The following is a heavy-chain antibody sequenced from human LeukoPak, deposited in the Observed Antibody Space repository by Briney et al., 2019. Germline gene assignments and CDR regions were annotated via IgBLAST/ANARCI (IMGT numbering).Heavy chain of an antibody. CDR1: GYTFTSYG. CDR3: ARGDLVVVVGTVNFDY. CDR2: ISAYNGNT. D-gene: IGHD2-15*01. V-gene: IGHV1-18*01. Sequence: ASVKASCKASGYTFTSYGISWVRQAPGQGLEWMGWISAYNGNTDYAQKLQGRVTMTTDTSMTTAYMELRSLRSDDTAVYYCARGDLVVVVGTVNFDYWGQGTLVTVSS. J-gene: IGHJ4*02.